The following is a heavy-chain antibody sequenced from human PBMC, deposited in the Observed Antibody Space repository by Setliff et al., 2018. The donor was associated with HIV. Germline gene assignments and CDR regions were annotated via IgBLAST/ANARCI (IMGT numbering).Heavy chain of an antibody. D-gene: IGHD5-18*01. CDR3: ARHNTGYSYGYDYYYYYMDV. CDR1: GASISSSSHH. J-gene: IGHJ6*03. V-gene: IGHV4-39*01. Sequence: SETLSLTCTVSGASISSSSHHWAWIRQPPGKGLEYIGNIYYTGSTHHNPSLESRVATSVDTSKNQFSLKLSSVTAADTAVYYCARHNTGYSYGYDYYYYYMDVWGKGTTVTVSS. CDR2: IYYTGST.